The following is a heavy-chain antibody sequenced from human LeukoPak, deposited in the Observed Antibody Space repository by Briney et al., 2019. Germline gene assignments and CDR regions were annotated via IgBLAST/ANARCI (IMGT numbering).Heavy chain of an antibody. Sequence: GGSLRLSCAASGFTFSNAWMNWVRQAPGKGLEWVSSISSSSSCIYYADSVKGRFTISRDNAKNSLYLQMNSLRAEDTAVYYCARHGYYYDSSGNWFDPWGQGTLVTVSS. J-gene: IGHJ5*02. CDR1: GFTFSNAW. V-gene: IGHV3-21*01. CDR3: ARHGYYYDSSGNWFDP. CDR2: ISSSSSCI. D-gene: IGHD3-22*01.